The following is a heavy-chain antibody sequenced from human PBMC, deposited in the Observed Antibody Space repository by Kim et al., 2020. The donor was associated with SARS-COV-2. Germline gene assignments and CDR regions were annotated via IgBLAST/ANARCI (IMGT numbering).Heavy chain of an antibody. CDR3: ARGVSLSGYYFQYDFDY. V-gene: IGHV1-3*01. J-gene: IGHJ4*02. CDR2: INSGNGDT. CDR1: GYTFTNYA. D-gene: IGHD3-22*01. Sequence: ASVKVSCKASGYTFTNYAMHWVRQAPGQRLEWMGLINSGNGDTRYSQKFQGRVTITRDTSASTAYMELSSLRSEDTAVYYCARGVSLSGYYFQYDFDYWGQGTLVTVSS.